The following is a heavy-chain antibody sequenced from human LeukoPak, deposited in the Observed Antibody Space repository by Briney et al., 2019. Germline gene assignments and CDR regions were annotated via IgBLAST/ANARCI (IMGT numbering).Heavy chain of an antibody. V-gene: IGHV3-21*01. Sequence: PGESLSLSCAASGFTFSNYNMNWVRQAPGKGLEWVSSISSGSSYIFYADSVKGRFTISRDNAKNSLYLQMNSLRAEDTAVYYCARYGGTYRDYWGQGTLVTVSS. D-gene: IGHD1-26*01. J-gene: IGHJ4*02. CDR3: ARYGGTYRDY. CDR1: GFTFSNYN. CDR2: ISSGSSYI.